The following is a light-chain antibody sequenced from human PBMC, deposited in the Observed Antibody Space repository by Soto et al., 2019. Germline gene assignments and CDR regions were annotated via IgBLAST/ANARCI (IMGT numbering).Light chain of an antibody. CDR2: EVS. CDR3: SSFAGNNNV. V-gene: IGLV2-8*01. CDR1: SSDVGGYNY. Sequence: QSVLTQPPSASGSPGQSVTISCTGTSSDVGGYNYVSWYQQHPGKAPKLMIYEVSKRPSGLPDRFSGSKSGNTASLTVSGLQAEDEADYYCSSFAGNNNVFGTGTKVTVL. J-gene: IGLJ1*01.